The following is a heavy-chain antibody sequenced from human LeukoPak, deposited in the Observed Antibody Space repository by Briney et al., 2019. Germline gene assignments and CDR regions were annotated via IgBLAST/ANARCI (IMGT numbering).Heavy chain of an antibody. CDR3: ARFLLYNWNDGPFDY. CDR1: GGSISSSNYY. Sequence: SETLSLTCTVSGGSISSSNYYWGWIRQPPGKGLEWIGNTFYSGSTYYNPSLKSRVTISVDTSKNQFSLKLSSVAAADTAVYYCARFLLYNWNDGPFDYWGQGTLVTVSS. D-gene: IGHD1-20*01. CDR2: TFYSGST. J-gene: IGHJ4*02. V-gene: IGHV4-39*01.